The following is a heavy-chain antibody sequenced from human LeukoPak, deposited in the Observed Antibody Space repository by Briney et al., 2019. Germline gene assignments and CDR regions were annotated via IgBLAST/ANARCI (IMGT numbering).Heavy chain of an antibody. CDR1: GFTFSSYA. D-gene: IGHD2-2*02. J-gene: IGHJ4*02. CDR2: ISGSGGST. V-gene: IGHV3-23*01. Sequence: GGSLRLSCAASGFTFSSYAMSWVRQAPGKGLEWVSAISGSGGSTYYADSVKGRFTISRDNSKNTLYLQMNSLRAEDTAVYYCARVKYCSSTSCYSAFDYWGQGTLVTVSS. CDR3: ARVKYCSSTSCYSAFDY.